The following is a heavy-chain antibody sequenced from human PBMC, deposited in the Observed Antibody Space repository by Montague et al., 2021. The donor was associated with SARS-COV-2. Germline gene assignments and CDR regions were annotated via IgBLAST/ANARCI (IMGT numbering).Heavy chain of an antibody. D-gene: IGHD3-3*01. Sequence: SETLSLTCTVSGSSISSSSYYWGWIRQPPGKGLEWIGSIYYSGSTYYDPSLKSRVTISVGTSKNQFSLKLSSVTAADTAVYYCARHSGRDTIFGVVIIPDAFDMWGQGTMVTVSS. CDR3: ARHSGRDTIFGVVIIPDAFDM. J-gene: IGHJ3*02. V-gene: IGHV4-39*01. CDR2: IYYSGST. CDR1: GSSISSSSYY.